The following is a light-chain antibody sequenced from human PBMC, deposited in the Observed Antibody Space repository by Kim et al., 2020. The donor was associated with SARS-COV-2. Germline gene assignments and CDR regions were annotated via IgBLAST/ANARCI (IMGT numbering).Light chain of an antibody. J-gene: IGKJ4*01. Sequence: PGARVTLDCRASQSVSSSYLTWYQQNPGQAPRLLIYGASSSATGIPARFSGSGSGTDFTPTISSLQPEDFAVYYCQQDSNLLTFGGGTEVDI. CDR2: GAS. V-gene: IGKV3D-7*01. CDR1: QSVSSSY. CDR3: QQDSNLLT.